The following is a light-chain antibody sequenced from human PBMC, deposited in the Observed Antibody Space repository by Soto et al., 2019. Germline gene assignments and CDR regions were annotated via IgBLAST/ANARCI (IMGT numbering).Light chain of an antibody. Sequence: DIQLTQSPSFLSASVGDRVTITCRASQGISSYLAWYQQKPGKAPKLLIYAASTLQSGVPSRFSGSGSGTAFTLTISSLQPEDFATDYCQQLNSYPLTFGPGTKVDIK. J-gene: IGKJ3*01. V-gene: IGKV1-9*01. CDR2: AAS. CDR1: QGISSY. CDR3: QQLNSYPLT.